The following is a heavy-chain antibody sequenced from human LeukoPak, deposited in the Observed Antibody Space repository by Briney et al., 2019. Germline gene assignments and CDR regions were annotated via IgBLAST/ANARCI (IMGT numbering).Heavy chain of an antibody. J-gene: IGHJ4*02. CDR1: GGSIRGSTYY. CDR3: ARHYSSNWYYFDF. V-gene: IGHV4-39*01. CDR2: FYHGGST. D-gene: IGHD6-13*01. Sequence: SETLSLTCTVSGGSIRGSTYYWGWIRQPLGKGLEWIGSFYHGGSTYYNPSLKSRVTISVDTSKNHFSLSLGSVTAADTAVYYCARHYSSNWYYFDFWGQGTPVTVSS.